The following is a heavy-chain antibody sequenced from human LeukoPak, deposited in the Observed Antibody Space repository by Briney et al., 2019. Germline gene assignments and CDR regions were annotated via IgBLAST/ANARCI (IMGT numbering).Heavy chain of an antibody. CDR1: GFTFSSCG. D-gene: IGHD3-10*01. J-gene: IGHJ4*02. Sequence: GGSLRLFCTASGFTFSSCGIQWVRQAPGKGLEWVAVIWYDGTNKYYADSVKGRFTISRDNYKNTVYLQMNSLRAEDAAVYYCARDRGEGYKGLDYWAQGTGVTVSP. CDR3: ARDRGEGYKGLDY. V-gene: IGHV3-33*01. CDR2: IWYDGTNK.